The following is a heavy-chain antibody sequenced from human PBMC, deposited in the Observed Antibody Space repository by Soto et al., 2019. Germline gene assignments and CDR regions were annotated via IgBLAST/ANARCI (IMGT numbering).Heavy chain of an antibody. J-gene: IGHJ4*02. CDR1: GGTFSSYA. Sequence: VASVKVSCKASGGTFSSYAISWVRQAPGQGLEWMGGIIPIFGTANYAQKFQGRVTITADESTSTAYMELSSLRSEDTAVYYCARELGGGSDDYWGQGTLVTVSS. D-gene: IGHD3-10*01. CDR2: IIPIFGTA. V-gene: IGHV1-69*13. CDR3: ARELGGGSDDY.